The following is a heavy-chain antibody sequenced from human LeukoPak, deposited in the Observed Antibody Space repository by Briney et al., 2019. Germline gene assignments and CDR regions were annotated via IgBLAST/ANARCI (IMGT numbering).Heavy chain of an antibody. Sequence: AGGSLRLSCAASGFTFSSRWMHWVRQAPGKGLVWVSRINFDGSSTDYADSVKGRFTISRDNAKDTLYLQMDSLRSEDTAVYYCAKDSWRDQLPFIFDYWGQGILVTVSS. D-gene: IGHD2-2*01. V-gene: IGHV3-74*01. CDR3: AKDSWRDQLPFIFDY. CDR2: INFDGSST. CDR1: GFTFSSRW. J-gene: IGHJ4*02.